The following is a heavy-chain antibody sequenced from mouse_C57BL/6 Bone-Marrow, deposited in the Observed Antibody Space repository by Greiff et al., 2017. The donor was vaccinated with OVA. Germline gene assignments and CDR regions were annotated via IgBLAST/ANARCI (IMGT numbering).Heavy chain of an antibody. J-gene: IGHJ2*01. Sequence: QVQLQQSGAELVKPGASVKISCKASGYAFSSYWMNWVKQRPGKGLEWIGQIYPGDGDTNYNGKFKGKATLTADKSSSTAYMQLSSLTAEDSAVYFCARLGGRVYFDYWGQGTTLTVSS. CDR1: GYAFSSYW. CDR3: ARLGGRVYFDY. V-gene: IGHV1-80*01. D-gene: IGHD6-1*01. CDR2: IYPGDGDT.